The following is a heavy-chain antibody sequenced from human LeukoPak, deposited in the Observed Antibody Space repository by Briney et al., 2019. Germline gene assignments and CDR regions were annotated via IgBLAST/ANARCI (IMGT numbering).Heavy chain of an antibody. V-gene: IGHV3-30*02. D-gene: IGHD6-13*01. Sequence: GGSLRLSCGASGFTFSNYGMLWVRQAPGKGLDWVAFIRYDGTNKLYADSVKVRFTISRYNSKNTMYLHINSLRAKDTAVYYCVKELALDYWGEGALVIVSS. CDR1: GFTFSNYG. CDR2: IRYDGTNK. CDR3: VKELALDY. J-gene: IGHJ4*02.